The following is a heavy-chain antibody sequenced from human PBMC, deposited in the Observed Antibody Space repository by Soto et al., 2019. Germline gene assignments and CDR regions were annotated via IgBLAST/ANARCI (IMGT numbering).Heavy chain of an antibody. V-gene: IGHV4-59*08. J-gene: IGHJ4*02. CDR1: GGSITSYY. Sequence: QVQLQESGPGLVKPSETLSLTCTVSGGSITSYYWNWIRQPPGKGLEWIGYIYYSGIPSYSPSLKSRVTMSLDTAKDQCHLQLTSVTAAASAVYYCARQAREGYNSAGYWGQGTLVTVSS. CDR3: ARQAREGYNSAGY. D-gene: IGHD5-12*01. CDR2: IYYSGIP.